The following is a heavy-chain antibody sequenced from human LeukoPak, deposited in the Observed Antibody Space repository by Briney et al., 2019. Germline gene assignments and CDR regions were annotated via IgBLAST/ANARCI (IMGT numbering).Heavy chain of an antibody. V-gene: IGHV4-39*07. CDR1: GGSISSSIYF. Sequence: PSETLSLTCTVSGGSISSSIYFWGWIRQPPGKGLEWIGSIHYSGSTYHDPSLKSRVTISVDTSKNQFSLELSSVTAADTAVYYCARDLVIFDWLSHAFDIWGQGTMVTVSS. CDR2: IHYSGST. CDR3: ARDLVIFDWLSHAFDI. J-gene: IGHJ3*02. D-gene: IGHD3-9*01.